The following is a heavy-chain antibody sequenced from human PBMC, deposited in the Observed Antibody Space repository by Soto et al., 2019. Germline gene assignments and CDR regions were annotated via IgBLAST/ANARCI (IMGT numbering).Heavy chain of an antibody. CDR2: ISYDGSNK. D-gene: IGHD3-22*01. V-gene: IGHV3-30*18. Sequence: QVQLVESGGGVVQPGRSLRLSCAASGFTCSSYGMHWVRQVPGKGLEWMAVISYDGSNKYYADSVKGRFTISRDNSKNTLYLQMNSLRAEDTAVYYCAKDPGGAITMIAVPWGQGTLVTVSS. CDR1: GFTCSSYG. CDR3: AKDPGGAITMIAVP. J-gene: IGHJ5*02.